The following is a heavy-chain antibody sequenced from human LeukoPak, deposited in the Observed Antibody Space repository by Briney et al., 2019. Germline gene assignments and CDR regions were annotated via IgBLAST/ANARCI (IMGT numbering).Heavy chain of an antibody. J-gene: IGHJ6*03. CDR2: LYHSGST. CDR1: GYSISSGYY. V-gene: IGHV4-38-2*02. D-gene: IGHD2-15*01. CDR3: ARVVVAATSGYYYYYMDV. Sequence: PSETLSLTCSVSGYSISSGYYWGWIRQAPGKGLEWIGNLYHSGSTYYNPSLKSRVSISVDTSKNQFSLNLSSVTAADTAVYYCARVVVAATSGYYYYYMDVWGKGTTVTISS.